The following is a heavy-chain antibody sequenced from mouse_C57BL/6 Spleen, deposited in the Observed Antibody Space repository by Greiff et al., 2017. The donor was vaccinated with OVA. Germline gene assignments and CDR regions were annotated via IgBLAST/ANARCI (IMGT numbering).Heavy chain of an antibody. CDR1: GYAFTNYL. CDR2: INPGSGGT. CDR3: ARGSGYFDY. J-gene: IGHJ2*01. D-gene: IGHD4-1*01. V-gene: IGHV1-54*01. Sequence: VKLQESGAELVRPGTSVKVSCKASGYAFTNYLIEWVKQRPGQGLEWIGVINPGSGGTNYNEKFKGKATLTADKSSSTAYMQLSSLTSEDSAVYFCARGSGYFDYWGQGTTLTVSS.